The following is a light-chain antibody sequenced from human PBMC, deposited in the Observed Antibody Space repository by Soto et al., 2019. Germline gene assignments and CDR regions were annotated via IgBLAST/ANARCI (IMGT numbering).Light chain of an antibody. CDR2: AAS. CDR1: ESVTSS. J-gene: IGKJ1*01. Sequence: EIVMTQSPATLSVSPGDRATLSCRASESVTSSLAWYQQKPGQPPRLLIYAASTRATDVPARFSGGGSGTDFTLTISRLEPEDFAVYYCQQYGSSGTFGQGTKVDIK. CDR3: QQYGSSGT. V-gene: IGKV3-15*01.